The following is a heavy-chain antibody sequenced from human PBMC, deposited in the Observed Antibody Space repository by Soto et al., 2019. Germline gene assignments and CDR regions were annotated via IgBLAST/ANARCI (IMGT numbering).Heavy chain of an antibody. CDR2: IYYSGST. CDR1: GGSISRGGYY. Sequence: SETLSLTCTASGGSISRGGYYWSWIRQHPGKGLEWIGYIYYSGSTYYNPSLKRRVTISVDTSKNQFSLKLNSVTAADTAVYYCARDLWGYCGADCYPLDVWGQGTMVTVSS. J-gene: IGHJ6*02. V-gene: IGHV4-31*03. D-gene: IGHD2-21*02. CDR3: ARDLWGYCGADCYPLDV.